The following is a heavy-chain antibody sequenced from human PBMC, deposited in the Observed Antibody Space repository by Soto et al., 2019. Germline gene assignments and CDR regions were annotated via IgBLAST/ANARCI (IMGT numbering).Heavy chain of an antibody. CDR2: IIPIFGTA. D-gene: IGHD6-13*01. V-gene: IGHV1-69*13. J-gene: IGHJ4*02. Sequence: SVKVSCKASGGTFSSYAISWVRQAPGQGLEWMGGIIPIFGTANYAQKFQGRVTITADGSTSTAYMELSSLRSEDTAVYYCARGFIAAAHFDYWGQGTLVTVSS. CDR3: ARGFIAAAHFDY. CDR1: GGTFSSYA.